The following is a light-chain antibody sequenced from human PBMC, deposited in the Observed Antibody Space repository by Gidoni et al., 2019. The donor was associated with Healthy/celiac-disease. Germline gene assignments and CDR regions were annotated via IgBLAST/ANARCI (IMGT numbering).Light chain of an antibody. V-gene: IGLV1-47*01. CDR2: RNN. Sequence: QSVLTQPPSASGTPGQRVTISCSGSRSNIGSHYVSWYQQLPGTAPKLLIYRNNQRPSGVPDRFSGSKSGTSASLAISGLRSEDEADYYCAAWDDSLSGPVFGGGTKLTVL. J-gene: IGLJ2*01. CDR1: RSNIGSHY. CDR3: AAWDDSLSGPV.